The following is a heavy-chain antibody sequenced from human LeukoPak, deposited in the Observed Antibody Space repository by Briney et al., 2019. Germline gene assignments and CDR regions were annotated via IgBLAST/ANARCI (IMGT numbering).Heavy chain of an antibody. J-gene: IGHJ4*02. V-gene: IGHV3-30*04. CDR2: ISYDGSNK. CDR1: GFTFSSYA. Sequence: GGSLRLSCAASGFTFSSYAMHWVRQAPGKGLEWVAVISYDGSNKYYADSVKGRFTISRDNSKSTLYLQLNNLRAEDTALYYCARTVSDYGTEYYFDYWGQGALVTVSS. CDR3: ARTVSDYGTEYYFDY. D-gene: IGHD4-17*01.